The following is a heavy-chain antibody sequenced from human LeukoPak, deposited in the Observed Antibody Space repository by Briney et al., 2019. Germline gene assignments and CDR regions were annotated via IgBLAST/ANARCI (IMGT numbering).Heavy chain of an antibody. CDR3: YIPYYDTSAYKGY. D-gene: IGHD3-22*01. CDR2: IWYDGSNK. J-gene: IGHJ4*02. CDR1: GFTFSSYG. V-gene: IGHV3-33*01. Sequence: GGSLRLSCAASGFTFSSYGMHWVRQAPGKGLGWVAVIWYDGSNKYYADSVKGRFTISRDNSKNTLYLQMNSLRAEDTAVYYCYIPYYDTSAYKGYWGQGTLVTVSS.